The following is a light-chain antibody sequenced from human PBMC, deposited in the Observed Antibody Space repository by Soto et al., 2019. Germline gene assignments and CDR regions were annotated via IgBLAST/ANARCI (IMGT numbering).Light chain of an antibody. CDR3: QQYGTSPIA. Sequence: EIVLTQSPGTLSLSPGERATLSCSASQKVGGRFLAWYQQKPGQAPRLLINVASTRATGIPDRFSGSGSGTDFTLTISRLEPEDFAVYYCQQYGTSPIAFGQGTLLE. CDR2: VAS. V-gene: IGKV3-20*01. J-gene: IGKJ5*01. CDR1: QKVGGRF.